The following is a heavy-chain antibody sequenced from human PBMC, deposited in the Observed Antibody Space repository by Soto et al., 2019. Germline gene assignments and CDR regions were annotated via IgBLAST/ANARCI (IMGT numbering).Heavy chain of an antibody. V-gene: IGHV4-59*01. J-gene: IGHJ6*04. CDR3: ARAAGASIYYSNYGMDV. Sequence: PSETLSLTCTVSGGAISIYYWSWIRQPPGKGLEWIGYIYYSGSTNYNPSLKSRVTISVDTSKNQFSLQLSSVTAADTAVYYCARAAGASIYYSNYGMDVWGKGKRVTVSS. CDR1: GGAISIYY. CDR2: IYYSGST. D-gene: IGHD1-26*01.